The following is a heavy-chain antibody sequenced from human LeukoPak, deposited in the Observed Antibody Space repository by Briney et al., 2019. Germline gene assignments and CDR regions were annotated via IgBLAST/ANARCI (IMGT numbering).Heavy chain of an antibody. D-gene: IGHD3-22*01. CDR1: GFTFSSYA. CDR2: ISGSGGST. Sequence: PGGSLRLSCAASGFTFSSYAMSWVRQAPGKGLEWVSAISGSGGSTYYADSVKGRFTISRDNSKNTLYLQMNSLRAEDTAVYYCAKDWARVVVTSDAFDIWGQGTMVTVSS. CDR3: AKDWARVVVTSDAFDI. V-gene: IGHV3-23*01. J-gene: IGHJ3*02.